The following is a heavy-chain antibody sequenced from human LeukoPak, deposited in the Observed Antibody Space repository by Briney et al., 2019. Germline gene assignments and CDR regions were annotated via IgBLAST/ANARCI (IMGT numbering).Heavy chain of an antibody. J-gene: IGHJ6*03. Sequence: SETLSLACAVSGASVSSNYWSWIRQSAGERLEWIGRISFSDGTNYSPSLKSRVSMSVDTSKNQFSLKLSSVTAADTAVYYCARTYYDFWSGYYYYYYMDVWGKGTTVTVSS. D-gene: IGHD3-3*01. CDR2: ISFSDGT. CDR1: GASVSSNY. V-gene: IGHV4-4*07. CDR3: ARTYYDFWSGYYYYYYMDV.